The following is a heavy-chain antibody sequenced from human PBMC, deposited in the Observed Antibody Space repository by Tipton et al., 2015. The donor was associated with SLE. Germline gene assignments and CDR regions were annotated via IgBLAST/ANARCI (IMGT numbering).Heavy chain of an antibody. J-gene: IGHJ5*02. Sequence: TLSLTCAVSGESFSDSYWNWIRQSPGKGLEWSGEINPSGSTNYNPSLESRVSISIDTSTNQFSLKLSSVTTADTAICYCARDQEMASGENRFDPWGQGTLVTVSS. V-gene: IGHV4-34*01. CDR1: GESFSDSY. CDR2: INPSGST. D-gene: IGHD5-24*01. CDR3: ARDQEMASGENRFDP.